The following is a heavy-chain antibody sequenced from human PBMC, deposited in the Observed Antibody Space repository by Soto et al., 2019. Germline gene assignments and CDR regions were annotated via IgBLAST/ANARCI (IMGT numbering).Heavy chain of an antibody. CDR2: ISSSGSII. V-gene: IGHV3-48*01. CDR1: GFSFSTYS. CDR3: ATHDPDY. Sequence: PGGSLRLSCAASGFSFSTYSMNWVRQAPGKGLEWVSYISSSGSIIYYADSVKGRFTSSRDNARNSLYLQMNSLRAEDTAVYYCATHDPDYWGPGTLVTVSS. D-gene: IGHD1-1*01. J-gene: IGHJ4*02.